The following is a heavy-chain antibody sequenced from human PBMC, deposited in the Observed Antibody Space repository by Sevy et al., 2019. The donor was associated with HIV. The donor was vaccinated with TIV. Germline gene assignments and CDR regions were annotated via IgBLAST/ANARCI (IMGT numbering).Heavy chain of an antibody. Sequence: GGSLRLSCAAAGFTFSRYGMHWARQAPGKGLEWVAVISNDGSDKEYAESGKGRFTVSRDNSKETVYLQMNSLRLEDTAVYYCANSRGRYEGSSWLYYYYIMDVWGQGTTVTVSS. J-gene: IGHJ6*02. CDR1: GFTFSRYG. CDR3: ANSRGRYEGSSWLYYYYIMDV. V-gene: IGHV3-30*18. D-gene: IGHD6-13*01. CDR2: ISNDGSDK.